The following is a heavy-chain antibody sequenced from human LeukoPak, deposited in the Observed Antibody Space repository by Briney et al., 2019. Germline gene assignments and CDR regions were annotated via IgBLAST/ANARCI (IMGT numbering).Heavy chain of an antibody. Sequence: ASVKVSCKASGYTFTSHGITWGRQAPGQGLEWMGWISTYNGNTNYAQNLQGRVSMTTDTSTSTAYMELRSLRSDDTAVYYCARGRGSTSRYWGQGTLVTVSS. J-gene: IGHJ4*02. CDR2: ISTYNGNT. CDR1: GYTFTSHG. V-gene: IGHV1-18*01. CDR3: ARGRGSTSRY. D-gene: IGHD5-12*01.